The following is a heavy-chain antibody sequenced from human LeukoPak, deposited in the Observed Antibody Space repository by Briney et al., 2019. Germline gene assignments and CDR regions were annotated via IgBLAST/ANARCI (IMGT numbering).Heavy chain of an antibody. CDR2: ISSSSSTI. V-gene: IGHV3-48*01. J-gene: IGHJ4*02. D-gene: IGHD4-17*01. CDR3: ARITVSLDDY. Sequence: GGSLRPSCAASGFTFSSYSMNWVRQAPGKGLEWVSYISSSSSTIYYADSVKGRFTISRDNAKNSLYLQMNSLRAEDTAVYYCARITVSLDDYWGQGTLVTVSS. CDR1: GFTFSSYS.